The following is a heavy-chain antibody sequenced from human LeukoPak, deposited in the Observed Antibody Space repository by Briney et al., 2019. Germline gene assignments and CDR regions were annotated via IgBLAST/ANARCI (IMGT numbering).Heavy chain of an antibody. V-gene: IGHV3-73*01. CDR1: GFTFSSYA. J-gene: IGHJ6*03. D-gene: IGHD3-10*01. CDR3: TKSGSGSLPYYYYYMDV. CDR2: IRSKANSYAT. Sequence: GGSLRLSCAASGFTFSSYAMSWVRQASGKGLEWVGRIRSKANSYATAYAASVKGRFTISRDDSKNTAYLQMNSLKTEDTAVYYCTKSGSGSLPYYYYYMDVWGKGTTVTISS.